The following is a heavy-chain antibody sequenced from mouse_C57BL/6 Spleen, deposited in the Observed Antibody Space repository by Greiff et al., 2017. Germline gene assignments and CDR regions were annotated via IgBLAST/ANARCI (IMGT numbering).Heavy chain of an antibody. CDR2: IDPSDSYT. Sequence: VQLQQPGAELVMPGASVKLSCKASGYTFTSYWMHWVKQRPGQGLEWIGEIDPSDSYTNYNQKFKGKSTLTVDKSSSTAYMQLSSLTSEDSAVYYCARVGYGGFAYWGQGTLVTVSA. V-gene: IGHV1-69*01. CDR1: GYTFTSYW. J-gene: IGHJ3*01. CDR3: ARVGYGGFAY. D-gene: IGHD2-2*01.